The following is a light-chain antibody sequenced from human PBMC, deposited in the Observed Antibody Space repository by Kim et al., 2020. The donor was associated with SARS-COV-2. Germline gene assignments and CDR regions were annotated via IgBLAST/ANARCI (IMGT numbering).Light chain of an antibody. V-gene: IGLV6-57*02. CDR3: QSYDGSNWV. Sequence: NFMLIQPHSVSESPGKTVTISCSGSGGNIASNYVRWCQQRPGSAPIPVIFEDDRRPSGVPDRFSGSIDSSSNSASLIISGLKTEDEADYYCQSYDGSNWVFGGGTQLTVL. CDR1: GGNIASNY. CDR2: EDD. J-gene: IGLJ3*02.